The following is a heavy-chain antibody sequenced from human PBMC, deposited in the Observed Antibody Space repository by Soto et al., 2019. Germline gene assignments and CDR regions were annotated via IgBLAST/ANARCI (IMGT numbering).Heavy chain of an antibody. CDR2: IYPGDSDT. CDR1: GYSFTSYW. CDR3: ASSAGYYDSIYYYYYGMDV. V-gene: IGHV5-51*01. Sequence: GESLKISCKGSGYSFTSYWIGWVRQMPGKGLEWMGIIYPGDSDTRYSPPFQGQVTISADKSISTAYLQWSSLKASDTAMYYCASSAGYYDSIYYYYYGMDVWGQGTTVTVSS. J-gene: IGHJ6*02. D-gene: IGHD3-22*01.